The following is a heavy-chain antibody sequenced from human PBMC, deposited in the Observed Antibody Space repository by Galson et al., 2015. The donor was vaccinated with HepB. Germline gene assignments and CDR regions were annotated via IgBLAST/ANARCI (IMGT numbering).Heavy chain of an antibody. Sequence: SLRLSCAASGFTFSSYGMHWVRQAPGKGLEWVAVISYDGSNKYYADSVKGRFTISRDNSKNTLYLQMNSLRAEDTAVYYCAKDWLVYYGSGYTQNAFDIWGQGTMATVSS. V-gene: IGHV3-30*18. D-gene: IGHD3-10*01. CDR3: AKDWLVYYGSGYTQNAFDI. CDR1: GFTFSSYG. CDR2: ISYDGSNK. J-gene: IGHJ3*02.